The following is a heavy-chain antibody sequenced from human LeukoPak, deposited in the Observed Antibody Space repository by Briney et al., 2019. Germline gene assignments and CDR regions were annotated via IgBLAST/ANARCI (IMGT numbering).Heavy chain of an antibody. CDR1: GFTFDDYT. J-gene: IGHJ4*02. CDR3: AKDHNSGYDSGGFDY. Sequence: PGGSLRLSCAASGFTFDDYTMHWVRQAPGKGLEWVSLISWDGGSTYYADSVKGRFTISRDNSKNSLYLQMNSLRTEDTALYYCAKDHNSGYDSGGFDYWGQGTLVTVSS. CDR2: ISWDGGST. V-gene: IGHV3-43*01. D-gene: IGHD5-12*01.